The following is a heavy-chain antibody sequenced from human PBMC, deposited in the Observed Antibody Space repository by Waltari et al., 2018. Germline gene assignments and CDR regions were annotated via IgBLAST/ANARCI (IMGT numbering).Heavy chain of an antibody. D-gene: IGHD5-12*01. CDR1: GCTFSSYG. V-gene: IGHV3-33*06. CDR2: IWYDGSNK. CDR3: VKFSGYTSYASSFDY. Sequence: QVQLVESGGGVVQPGRSRRLSCAASGCTFSSYGRHWVRQDPGKGRDWVAVIWYDGSNKYYADSVKGRFTIARDNSKTTLYLQMSSLRIEDTAMYYCVKFSGYTSYASSFDYWGQGTLVTVSS. J-gene: IGHJ4*02.